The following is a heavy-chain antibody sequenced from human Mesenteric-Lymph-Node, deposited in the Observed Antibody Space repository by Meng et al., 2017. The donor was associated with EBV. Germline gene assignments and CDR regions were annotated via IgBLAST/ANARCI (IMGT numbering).Heavy chain of an antibody. J-gene: IGHJ4*02. V-gene: IGHV1-69*01. CDR1: GGTFSTYA. CDR3: ASRLSPCGGDYDYSFDY. Sequence: VQPVQSWAEVKKPWSSVKVSCKASGGTFSTYAISWVRQAPGQVLEWMVGIIPIFATADYAQKFQDRVTITADESTNTVYMELSSLRSEDTAMYFCASRLSPCGGDYDYSFDYWGQGTLVTVSS. D-gene: IGHD2-21*02. CDR2: IIPIFATA.